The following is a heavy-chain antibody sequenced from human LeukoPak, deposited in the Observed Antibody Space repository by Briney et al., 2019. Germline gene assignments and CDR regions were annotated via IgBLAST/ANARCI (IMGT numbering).Heavy chain of an antibody. Sequence: GASVKVSCKASGYTFTSYGISWVRQAPGQGLEWMGGIIPIFGTANYAQKFQGRVTITADESTSTAYMELSSLRSEDTAVYYCARGTYYYGSGSYWTLGVSDYWGQGTLVTVSS. D-gene: IGHD3-10*01. V-gene: IGHV1-69*13. CDR3: ARGTYYYGSGSYWTLGVSDY. CDR1: GYTFTSYG. CDR2: IIPIFGTA. J-gene: IGHJ4*02.